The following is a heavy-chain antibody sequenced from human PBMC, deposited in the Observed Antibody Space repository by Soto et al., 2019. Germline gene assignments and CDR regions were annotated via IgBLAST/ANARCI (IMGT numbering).Heavy chain of an antibody. V-gene: IGHV4-34*01. D-gene: IGHD6-13*01. J-gene: IGHJ4*02. CDR2: INHSGST. CDR3: ARGPALSSSYLYYFDY. Sequence: SETLSLTCAVYGGSFSGYYWSWIRQPPGKGLEWIGEINHSGSTNYNPSLKSRVTISVDTSKNQFSLKLSSVTAADTAVYYCARGPALSSSYLYYFDYWGQGTLVTVSS. CDR1: GGSFSGYY.